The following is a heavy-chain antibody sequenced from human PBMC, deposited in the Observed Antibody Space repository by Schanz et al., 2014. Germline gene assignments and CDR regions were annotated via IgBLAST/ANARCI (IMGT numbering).Heavy chain of an antibody. Sequence: EVQLLESGGGLVQPGGSLRLSCTVSGFTVNNYAMNWVRQAPGRGLEWVSGLTEGGGGTYYTDAVKGRFTISRDSSKNTLHLQMDGLRVEDTAVYYCARDAVALVPEYYMDVWGKGTTVTVSS. D-gene: IGHD2-15*01. V-gene: IGHV3-23*01. CDR1: GFTVNNYA. J-gene: IGHJ6*03. CDR3: ARDAVALVPEYYMDV. CDR2: LTEGGGGT.